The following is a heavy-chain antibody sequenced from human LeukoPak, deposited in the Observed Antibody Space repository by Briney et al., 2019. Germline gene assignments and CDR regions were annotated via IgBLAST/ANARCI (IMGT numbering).Heavy chain of an antibody. CDR3: ARLPLMVRGVNGDY. D-gene: IGHD3-10*01. J-gene: IGHJ4*02. V-gene: IGHV1-2*02. Sequence: ASVKVSCKASGYTFTGYYMHWVRQAPGQGLEWMGWINPNSGGTNYAQKFRGRVTMTRDTSISTAYMELSRLRSDDTAVYYCARLPLMVRGVNGDYWGQGTLVTVSS. CDR2: INPNSGGT. CDR1: GYTFTGYY.